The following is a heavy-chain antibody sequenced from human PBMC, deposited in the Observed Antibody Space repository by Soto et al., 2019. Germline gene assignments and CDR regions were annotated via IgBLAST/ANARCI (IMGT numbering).Heavy chain of an antibody. D-gene: IGHD1-26*01. CDR3: ARGLMTGSPYSGGWYYFDY. Sequence: QVQLQQWGAGLLKPSETLSLTCAVSGGSFTGYIWSWIRQSPGKGLQWIGQINHSGSANYNPSLKSRVTISLHTSNSQFSRELSSVTAADTAVYYCARGLMTGSPYSGGWYYFDYWGQGTLVTVSS. CDR1: GGSFTGYI. J-gene: IGHJ4*02. CDR2: INHSGSA. V-gene: IGHV4-34*01.